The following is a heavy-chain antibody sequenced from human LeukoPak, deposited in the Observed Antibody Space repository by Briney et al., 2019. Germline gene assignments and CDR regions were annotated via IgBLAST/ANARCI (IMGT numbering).Heavy chain of an antibody. Sequence: GGSLRLSCAASGFTFSSYWMSWVRQAPGKGLEWVANIKRDGSEKYYVDSVKGRFTISRDNAKNSLYLQMNSLRAEDTAVYYCARDYYGSGSYPYYFDYWGQGTLVTVSS. D-gene: IGHD3-10*01. CDR2: IKRDGSEK. CDR1: GFTFSSYW. J-gene: IGHJ4*02. CDR3: ARDYYGSGSYPYYFDY. V-gene: IGHV3-7*01.